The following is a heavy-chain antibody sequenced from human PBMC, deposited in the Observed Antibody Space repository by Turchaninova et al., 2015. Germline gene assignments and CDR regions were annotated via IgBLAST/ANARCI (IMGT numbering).Heavy chain of an antibody. V-gene: IGHV3-23*04. Sequence: EVQLVESGGGLVPPGGSLRLSCVASGFTFTMYGMSWVRQAPGTGREWVSAITAGCDNTYSADSMKGRFTTSRDKSKNTLFLQRNSLRAGDAAVYFCARYCTSSSCYGGNSYYGMDVWGQGTTVTVSS. D-gene: IGHD2-2*01. CDR3: ARYCTSSSCYGGNSYYGMDV. J-gene: IGHJ6*02. CDR1: GFTFTMYG. CDR2: ITAGCDNT.